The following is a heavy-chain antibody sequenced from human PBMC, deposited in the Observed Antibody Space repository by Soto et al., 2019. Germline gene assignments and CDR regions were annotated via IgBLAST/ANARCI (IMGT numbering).Heavy chain of an antibody. CDR3: ARLRYFDPSANFDY. D-gene: IGHD3-9*01. Sequence: SETLSLTCAFSGDSVTENYLTWIRQSPEKGLEWIGYMHYTGFSFSNPSLKSRVAMSVDKSKNEFTLQLTSVTAADTAVYYCARLRYFDPSANFDYWGQGTLVTVSS. CDR2: MHYTGFS. J-gene: IGHJ4*02. CDR1: GDSVTENY. V-gene: IGHV4-59*02.